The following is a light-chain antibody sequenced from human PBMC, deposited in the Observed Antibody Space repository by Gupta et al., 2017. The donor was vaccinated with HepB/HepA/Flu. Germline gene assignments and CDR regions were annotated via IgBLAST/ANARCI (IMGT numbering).Light chain of an antibody. Sequence: QSVLTQPPSVSAAPGQRVTISCTGSSSNIGAGYDVHWYQQLPGTAPKLLIYDNSNRPSGVPDRFSGSKSGTSASLAITGRQAEDEADYYCQSYDNNLSEVFGGGTKLTVL. J-gene: IGLJ2*01. CDR3: QSYDNNLSEV. CDR1: SSNIGAGYD. CDR2: DNS. V-gene: IGLV1-40*01.